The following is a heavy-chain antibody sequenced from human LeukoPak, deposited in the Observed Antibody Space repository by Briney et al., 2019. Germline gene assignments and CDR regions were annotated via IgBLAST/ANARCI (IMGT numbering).Heavy chain of an antibody. CDR3: ARGRVSSSTWYSTYYYFFYMDF. CDR2: VDHTGST. D-gene: IGHD4-11*01. J-gene: IGHJ6*03. CDR1: GGSISSYY. Sequence: PSETLSLTCTVSGGSISSYYWSWIRQPPGKGLEWIGYVDHTGSTKFNPSLNGRVSISRDTSNNFFSLRLRPVSAADTAVYFCARGRVSSSTWYSTYYYFFYMDFWGKGTTVTVSS. V-gene: IGHV4-59*01.